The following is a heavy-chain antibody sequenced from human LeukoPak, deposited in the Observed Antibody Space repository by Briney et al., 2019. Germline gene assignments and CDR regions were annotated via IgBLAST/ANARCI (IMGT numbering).Heavy chain of an antibody. CDR1: GDSVSSKTAT. CDR2: TYYRYKWSN. V-gene: IGHV6-1*01. Sequence: SQTLPLTCASSGDSVSSKTATWNWIRQSPSRGLEWLGRTYYRYKWSNDYAVSWKGRIMINPDPSKNQFSLQLTSVTPEDTAVYYCVRDNKGIAVTAAFDIWGQGNMVHVSS. J-gene: IGHJ3*02. D-gene: IGHD6-19*01. CDR3: VRDNKGIAVTAAFDI.